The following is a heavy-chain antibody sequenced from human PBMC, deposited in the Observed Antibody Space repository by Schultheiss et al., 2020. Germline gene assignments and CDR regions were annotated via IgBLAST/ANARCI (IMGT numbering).Heavy chain of an antibody. D-gene: IGHD6-6*01. V-gene: IGHV4-39*01. CDR1: GGSISTCHYY. J-gene: IGHJ6*02. CDR3: ARHGYSSSSPVYYGMDV. CDR2: IYYSGST. Sequence: SETLSLTCSVSGGSISTCHYYWGWIRQPPGKGLEWIGSIYYSGSTYYNPSLKSRVTISVDTSKNQFSLKLSSVTAADTAVYYCARHGYSSSSPVYYGMDVWGQGTTVTVSS.